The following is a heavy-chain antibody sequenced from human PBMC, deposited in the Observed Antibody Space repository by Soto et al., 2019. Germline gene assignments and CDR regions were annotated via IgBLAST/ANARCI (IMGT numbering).Heavy chain of an antibody. CDR3: ARGEYYDSSAFDI. D-gene: IGHD3-22*01. CDR1: VGTFSSYA. J-gene: IGHJ3*02. V-gene: IGHV1-69*01. Sequence: QVQLVQSGAEVKKPGSSVKVSCKASVGTFSSYAISWVRQAHGQGLEWMGGIIPIFGTANYAHKFQGRVTITADESTSTAYMELSSLRSEETAVYYSARGEYYDSSAFDIWGQGTMVTVSS. CDR2: IIPIFGTA.